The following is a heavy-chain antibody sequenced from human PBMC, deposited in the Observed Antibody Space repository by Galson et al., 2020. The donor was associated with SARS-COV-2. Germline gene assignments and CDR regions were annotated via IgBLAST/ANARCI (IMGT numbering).Heavy chain of an antibody. Sequence: GESLKISCQASGYRFTRYWIGWVRQMPGKGLEWMGIVFPGDSETRYSPSFQGQVTISADKSISTAYLQWSSLKASDTAIYYCARHTADCSNGNCYADYYHGLDVWGQGTAVTVS. CDR2: VFPGDSET. CDR1: GYRFTRYW. J-gene: IGHJ6*02. V-gene: IGHV5-51*01. D-gene: IGHD2-8*01. CDR3: ARHTADCSNGNCYADYYHGLDV.